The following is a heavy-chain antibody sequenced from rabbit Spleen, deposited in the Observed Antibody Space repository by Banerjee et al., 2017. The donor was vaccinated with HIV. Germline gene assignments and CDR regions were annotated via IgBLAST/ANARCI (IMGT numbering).Heavy chain of an antibody. CDR3: ARDAGTGDYIDVYFNL. CDR1: GLDFSSNYW. D-gene: IGHD4-2*01. J-gene: IGHJ4*01. V-gene: IGHV1S45*01. Sequence: QEQLEESGGDLVKPGTSLTLTCKASGLDFSSNYWICWVRQAPGKGLEWIACIDVTKSGSSYYASWAKGRFTISKTSSTTVTLQMTSLTAADTATYFCARDAGTGDYIDVYFNLWGPGTLVTVS. CDR2: IDVTKSGSS.